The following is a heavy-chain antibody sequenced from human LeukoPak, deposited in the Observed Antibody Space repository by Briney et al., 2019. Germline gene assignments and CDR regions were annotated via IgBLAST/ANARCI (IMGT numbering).Heavy chain of an antibody. CDR1: GFTFNDYY. J-gene: IGHJ4*02. V-gene: IGHV3-11*03. Sequence: GGSLRLSCAASGFTFNDYYMKWVRQAPGKGPESVSYISFSGHDTIYRDSLKARFTFSRDNSKKSVYLQMNSLGVEYTAVYYCVRIARLAADWGQGAPVTVSS. CDR2: ISFSGHDT. D-gene: IGHD6-19*01. CDR3: VRIARLAAD.